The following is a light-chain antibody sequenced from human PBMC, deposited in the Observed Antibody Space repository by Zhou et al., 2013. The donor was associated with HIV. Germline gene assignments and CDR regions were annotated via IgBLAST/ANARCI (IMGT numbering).Light chain of an antibody. V-gene: IGKV3-20*01. CDR3: QQYGSSPLT. J-gene: IGKJ4*01. CDR2: GAS. Sequence: QYPDTLSLSPGDSVTVACRASQTVSSNLAWYQQKPGQSPRLLIYGASSRATGIPDRFSGSGSGTDFTLTISRLEPEDFAVYYCQQYGSSPLTFGGGTKVEI. CDR1: QTVSSN.